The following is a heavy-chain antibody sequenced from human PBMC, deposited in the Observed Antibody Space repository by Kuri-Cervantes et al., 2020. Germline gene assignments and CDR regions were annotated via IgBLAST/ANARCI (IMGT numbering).Heavy chain of an antibody. D-gene: IGHD2-21*02. Sequence: SVKVSCKASGGSFSSFAITWVRQAPGQGLEWVGGITPIFGTSNYAQKFQGRVTMTRNTSISTAYTELSSLRSEDTAVYYCARVYKADCGGDCLNFQHWGQGTLVTVSS. CDR3: ARVYKADCGGDCLNFQH. J-gene: IGHJ1*01. CDR1: GGSFSSFA. V-gene: IGHV1-69*05. CDR2: ITPIFGTS.